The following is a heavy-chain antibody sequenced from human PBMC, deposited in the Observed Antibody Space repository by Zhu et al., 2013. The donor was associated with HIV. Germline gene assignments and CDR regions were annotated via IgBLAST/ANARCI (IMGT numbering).Heavy chain of an antibody. D-gene: IGHD4-17*01. V-gene: IGHV1-46*01. Sequence: QVQLVQSGAEVKKPGASVKVSCKASGYTFTSYYMHWVRQAPGQGLEWMGIINPSGGSTSYAQKFQGRVTMTRDTSTSTVYMELSSLRSEDTAVYYCASLPPLYGDQTDNYYYYGMDVWGQGTTVTVSS. CDR2: INPSGGST. J-gene: IGHJ6*02. CDR3: ASLPPLYGDQTDNYYYYGMDV. CDR1: GYTFTSYY.